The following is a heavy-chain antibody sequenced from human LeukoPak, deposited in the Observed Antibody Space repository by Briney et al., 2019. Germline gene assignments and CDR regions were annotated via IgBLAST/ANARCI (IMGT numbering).Heavy chain of an antibody. J-gene: IGHJ4*02. Sequence: GGSLRLSCAASGFTFNTYAMSWVRQAPGKGLEWVSSASGSGDNTWYADSVKGRFTISRDNSKNTLFLQMNSLSAEDTAVYYCARGTGPDYGDYYYWGQGTLVTVSS. CDR1: GFTFNTYA. V-gene: IGHV3-23*01. D-gene: IGHD4-17*01. CDR3: ARGTGPDYGDYYY. CDR2: ASGSGDNT.